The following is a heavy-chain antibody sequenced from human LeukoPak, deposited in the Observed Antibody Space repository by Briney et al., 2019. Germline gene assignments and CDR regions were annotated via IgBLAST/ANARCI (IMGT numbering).Heavy chain of an antibody. D-gene: IGHD2-15*01. V-gene: IGHV3-7*01. CDR2: IKQDGSEK. Sequence: GGSLRLSCAASGFTFSSYWMSWVRQAPGKGLEWVANIKQDGSEKYYVDSVKGRFTISRDNAKNSLYLQMNSLRAEDTAVYYCARDGGDCSGGSCYDYWGQGTLVTVSS. CDR1: GFTFSSYW. CDR3: ARDGGDCSGGSCYDY. J-gene: IGHJ4*02.